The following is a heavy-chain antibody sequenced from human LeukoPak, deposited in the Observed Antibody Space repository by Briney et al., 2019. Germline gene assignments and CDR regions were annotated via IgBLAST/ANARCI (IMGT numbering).Heavy chain of an antibody. CDR2: IVVGSGNT. V-gene: IGHV1-58*02. Sequence: ASVKVSFKASGFTFTSSAMQWVRQARGQRLEWIGWIVVGSGNTNYAQKFRERVTITRDMSTSTAYMELSSLRSEDTAVYYCAAGWVCSGGSCYYYFDYWGQGTLVTVSS. D-gene: IGHD2-15*01. J-gene: IGHJ4*02. CDR1: GFTFTSSA. CDR3: AAGWVCSGGSCYYYFDY.